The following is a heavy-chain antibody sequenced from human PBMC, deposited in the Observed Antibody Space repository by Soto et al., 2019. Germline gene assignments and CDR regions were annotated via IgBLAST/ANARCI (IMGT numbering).Heavy chain of an antibody. CDR2: ISAYNGNT. Sequence: ASVKVSCKASGYTFTSYGISWVRQAPGQGLEWMGWISAYNGNTNYAQKLQGRVTMTTDTSTSTAYMELRSLRSDDTAVYYCARVPINTAPAMVNYYYYDMDVWGKGTTVTVSS. CDR3: ARVPINTAPAMVNYYYYDMDV. V-gene: IGHV1-18*01. CDR1: GYTFTSYG. D-gene: IGHD5-18*01. J-gene: IGHJ6*03.